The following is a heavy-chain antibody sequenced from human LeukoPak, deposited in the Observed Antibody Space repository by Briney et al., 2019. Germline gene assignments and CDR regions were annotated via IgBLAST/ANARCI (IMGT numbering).Heavy chain of an antibody. V-gene: IGHV3-23*01. J-gene: IGHJ3*02. CDR3: AKFGLAGSGRYHDASDI. CDR2: IGTIGYST. D-gene: IGHD3-10*01. Sequence: GGSLRLSCAASGFSFSSAAMTWVRQAPGKGLEWVSLIGTIGYSTYYADSVKGRSTISRDNSKNTLYLLMNSLRADDTAVYYCAKFGLAGSGRYHDASDIWGQGTMVTVSS. CDR1: GFSFSSAA.